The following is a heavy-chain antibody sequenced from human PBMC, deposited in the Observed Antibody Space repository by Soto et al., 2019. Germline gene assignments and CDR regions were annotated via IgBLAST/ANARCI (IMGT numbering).Heavy chain of an antibody. Sequence: ASVKVSCKASGYTFTGYYMHWVRQAPGQGLEWMGWINPNSGGTNYAQKFQGWVTMTRDTSISTAYMELSRLRSDDTAVYYCARARRPPRLRNYYYYGMDVWGQGTTVTVSS. D-gene: IGHD3-16*01. J-gene: IGHJ6*02. CDR2: INPNSGGT. V-gene: IGHV1-2*04. CDR1: GYTFTGYY. CDR3: ARARRPPRLRNYYYYGMDV.